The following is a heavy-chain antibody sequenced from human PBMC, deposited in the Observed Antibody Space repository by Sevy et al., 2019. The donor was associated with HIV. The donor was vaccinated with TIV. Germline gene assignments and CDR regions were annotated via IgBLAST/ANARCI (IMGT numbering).Heavy chain of an antibody. J-gene: IGHJ4*02. D-gene: IGHD4-17*01. CDR3: ARVPNYGDYGIDY. CDR1: GFTFTRHS. V-gene: IGHV3-21*01. CDR2: ISSSSSYI. Sequence: GGSLRLSCAASGFTFTRHSMNWVRQAPGKGLEWVSYISSSSSYIYYANSVKGRFTISRDNAKNSVYPQMNSLRAEDTAVYYCARVPNYGDYGIDYWGQGTLVTVSS.